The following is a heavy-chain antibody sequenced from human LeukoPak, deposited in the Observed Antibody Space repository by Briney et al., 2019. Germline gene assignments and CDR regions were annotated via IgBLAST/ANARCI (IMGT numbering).Heavy chain of an antibody. CDR2: INAGNGNT. CDR1: GYTFTSYA. J-gene: IGHJ4*02. D-gene: IGHD3-10*01. V-gene: IGHV1-3*01. CDR3: ARGPGGPYYYGYGRD. Sequence: GASVKVSCKASGYTFTSYAMHWVRQAPGQRLEWMGWINAGNGNTKYSQKFQSRVTITRDTSASTAYMELSSLRSEDTAVYYCARGPGGPYYYGYGRDWGQGTLVTVSS.